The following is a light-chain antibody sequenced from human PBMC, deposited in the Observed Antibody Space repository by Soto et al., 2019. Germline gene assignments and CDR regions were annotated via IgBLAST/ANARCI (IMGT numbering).Light chain of an antibody. CDR2: EVS. J-gene: IGLJ2*01. CDR3: SSYTSSSTVV. V-gene: IGLV2-14*01. CDR1: SSDVGGYNY. Sequence: ALTQPASVSGSPGQSITLSCTGTSSDVGGYNYVSWYQQHPGKAPKLMIYEVSNRPSGVSNRFSGSKSGNTASLTISGLQAEDEADYYCSSYTSSSTVVFGGGTKLTVL.